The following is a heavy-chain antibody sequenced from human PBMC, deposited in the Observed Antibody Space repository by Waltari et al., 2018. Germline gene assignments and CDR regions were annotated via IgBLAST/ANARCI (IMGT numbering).Heavy chain of an antibody. J-gene: IGHJ6*02. CDR1: GFTFSSYS. D-gene: IGHD3-3*01. CDR2: ISSSSSTI. V-gene: IGHV3-48*01. CDR3: ARDRGTVLRFLEWTNPRYYYYGMDV. Sequence: EVQLVESGGGLVQPGGSLRLSCAASGFTFSSYSMNWVRQAQGKGLEWVSYISSSSSTIYYADSVKGRFTISRDNAKNSLYLQMNSLRAEDTAVYYCARDRGTVLRFLEWTNPRYYYYGMDVWGQGTTVTVSS.